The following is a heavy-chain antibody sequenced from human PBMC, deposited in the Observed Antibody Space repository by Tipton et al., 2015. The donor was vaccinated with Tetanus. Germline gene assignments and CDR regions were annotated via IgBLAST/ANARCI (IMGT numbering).Heavy chain of an antibody. CDR2: IYYTGST. CDR3: ARDVQRCSGGRCYAGKIDS. D-gene: IGHD2-15*01. Sequence: TLSLTCTVSGGSVSSGTYYWSWIRQPPGKGLEWIGYIYYTGSTNYNPSLKSRVTISIDTSKNQLSLKLSSVTAADTAVYYCARDVQRCSGGRCYAGKIDSWGQGSLVTVSS. CDR1: GGSVSSGTYY. J-gene: IGHJ5*01. V-gene: IGHV4-61*01.